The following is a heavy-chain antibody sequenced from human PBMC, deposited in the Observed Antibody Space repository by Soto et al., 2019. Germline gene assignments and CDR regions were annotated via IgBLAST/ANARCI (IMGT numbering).Heavy chain of an antibody. CDR2: MTGSGGST. J-gene: IGHJ4*02. V-gene: IGHV3-23*01. CDR1: GFTFTNSA. Sequence: GGSLRLSCAASGFTFTNSAMNWVRQAPRKGLEWVSTMTGSGGSTYYADSVKGGFTISRDTSKNTVYLHMNSLRAEDTAVYYCTKDVADCGGDCFSGFVSWGQGTLVTVSS. D-gene: IGHD2-21*02. CDR3: TKDVADCGGDCFSGFVS.